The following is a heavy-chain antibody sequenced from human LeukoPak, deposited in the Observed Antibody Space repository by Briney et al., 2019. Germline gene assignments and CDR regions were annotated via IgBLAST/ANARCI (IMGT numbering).Heavy chain of an antibody. CDR2: ISTSGST. CDR1: GGSISSYY. J-gene: IGHJ3*02. CDR3: AKSNGYGLVDI. D-gene: IGHD3-10*01. V-gene: IGHV4-4*07. Sequence: SETLSLTCTVSGGSISSYYWSWIRQPAGKGLESIGHISTSGSTNYNPSLKSRVTMSVDTSKNQFSLKLSSVTAADTAVYYCAKSNGYGLVDIWGQGTMVTFSS.